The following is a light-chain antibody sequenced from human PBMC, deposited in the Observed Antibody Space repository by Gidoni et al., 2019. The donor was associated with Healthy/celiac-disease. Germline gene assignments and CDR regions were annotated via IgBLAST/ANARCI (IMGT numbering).Light chain of an antibody. CDR3: MQSIQRPKT. J-gene: IGKJ1*01. V-gene: IGKV2D-29*01. Sequence: DIVLTQTPLSLSVTPGQPAAISCKSIPSLLHSDGKTYWYWYLQKQGQPTKILIYEVSNRFSGVPDRFSGSGSGTDVTLKISRVEAEDGGVYYCMQSIQRPKTFGQGTKVEIK. CDR1: PSLLHSDGKTY. CDR2: EVS.